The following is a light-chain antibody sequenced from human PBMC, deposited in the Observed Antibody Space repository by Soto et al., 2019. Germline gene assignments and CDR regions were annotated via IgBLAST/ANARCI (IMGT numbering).Light chain of an antibody. CDR3: CSFAGSGPPYV. J-gene: IGLJ1*01. V-gene: IGLV2-23*01. CDR1: SSDVGNYNL. Sequence: QSALTQPASVSGSPGQSITIACTGTSSDVGNYNLVSWYQQHPGKAPQFIIYEGNKRPSGVSHRFSGSTSGNAASLTISGLQAEDEADYYCCSFAGSGPPYVLGTGTKLPVL. CDR2: EGN.